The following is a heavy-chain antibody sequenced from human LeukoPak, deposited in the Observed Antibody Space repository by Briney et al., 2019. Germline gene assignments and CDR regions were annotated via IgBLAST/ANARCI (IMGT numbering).Heavy chain of an antibody. V-gene: IGHV4-31*03. CDR2: IYYSVST. Sequence: PSQTLSLTCTVSGGSISSGGYYWSWIRQHPGKGLEWIGYIYYSVSTYYNPPLKSRVTISVDTSKNQFSLKLSSVTAADTAVYYCARVGYTSGWTETYFDSWGQGTLVTVSS. CDR1: GGSISSGGYY. CDR3: ARVGYTSGWTETYFDS. J-gene: IGHJ4*02. D-gene: IGHD6-19*01.